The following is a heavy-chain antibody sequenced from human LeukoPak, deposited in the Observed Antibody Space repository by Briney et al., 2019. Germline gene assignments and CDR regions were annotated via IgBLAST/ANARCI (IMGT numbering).Heavy chain of an antibody. Sequence: SETLSLTCTVSAGSISSYYWSWIRQPPGKGLEWIGYIYYSGSTNYNPSLKSRVTISVDTSKNQFSLKLSSVTAADTAVYYCARDYLAAAGTSSGGLDPWGQGTLVTVSS. V-gene: IGHV4-59*01. CDR3: ARDYLAAAGTSSGGLDP. D-gene: IGHD6-13*01. CDR2: IYYSGST. J-gene: IGHJ5*02. CDR1: AGSISSYY.